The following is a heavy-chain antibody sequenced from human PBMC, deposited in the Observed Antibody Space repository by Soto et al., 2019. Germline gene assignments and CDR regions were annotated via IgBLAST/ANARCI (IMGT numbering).Heavy chain of an antibody. V-gene: IGHV4-34*01. CDR3: ASGTGGGWFDP. D-gene: IGHD1-1*01. J-gene: IGHJ5*02. CDR2: INHSGST. CDR1: GGSFSGYY. Sequence: QVQLQQWGAGLLKPSETLSLTCAVYGGSFSGYYWSWIRQPPGKGLEWIGEINHSGSTNYNPSLKSRVTISVDTSKNQLSLKLSSVTAADTAVYYCASGTGGGWFDPWGQGTLVTVSS.